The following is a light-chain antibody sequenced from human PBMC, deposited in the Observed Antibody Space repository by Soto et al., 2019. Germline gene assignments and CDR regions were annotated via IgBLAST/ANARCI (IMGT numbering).Light chain of an antibody. CDR3: SLYIGGRSYV. CDR2: VVN. Sequence: QSALTQPPSVSGSPGHTITIYCTGTTSVSGSDNPLSWYQEPPVTGPELFLYVVNTRPSWVPDRFSGSKSVSTASLTISGLQAEDGAVYFGSLYIGGRSYVFGTGTKVTV. J-gene: IGLJ1*01. V-gene: IGLV2-18*01. CDR1: TSVSGSDNP.